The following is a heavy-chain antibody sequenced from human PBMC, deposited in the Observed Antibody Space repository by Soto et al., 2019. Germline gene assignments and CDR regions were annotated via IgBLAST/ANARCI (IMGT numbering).Heavy chain of an antibody. CDR3: TRRGACTDGVCYRFDY. CDR2: IRSKANSYAT. CDR1: GFIFSGSA. D-gene: IGHD2-8*01. J-gene: IGHJ4*02. V-gene: IGHV3-73*01. Sequence: HPGGSLRLSCAASGFIFSGSALHWVRQASGEGLEWVGRIRSKANSYATAYAASVKGRFTISRDDSKNTAYLQMTSLTTEDTAVYYCTRRGACTDGVCYRFDYWGQGTLVTVSS.